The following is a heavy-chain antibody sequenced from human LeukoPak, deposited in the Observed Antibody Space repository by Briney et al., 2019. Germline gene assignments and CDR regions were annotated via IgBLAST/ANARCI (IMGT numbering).Heavy chain of an antibody. J-gene: IGHJ4*02. CDR3: ARGANRLRWNGAFDF. CDR2: IYASGNT. CDR1: GGSISSYY. D-gene: IGHD4-23*01. V-gene: IGHV4-4*07. Sequence: PSETLSLTCTVSGGSISSYYWSWIRQPAGKGLEWIGRIYASGNTNYNPSLKSRVTMSQDTSENQFALKLTSVTAADTAVYYCARGANRLRWNGAFDFWGRGTLVTVSS.